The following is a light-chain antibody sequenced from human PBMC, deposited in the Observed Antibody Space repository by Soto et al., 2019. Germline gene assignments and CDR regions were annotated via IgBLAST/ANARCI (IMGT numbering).Light chain of an antibody. CDR2: WAS. Sequence: DIVMTQSPDSLAVSLGERATINCKSSQSVLYSSNNKNNLAWYQQKPGQPPKLLIYWASTRQSGVPDLFSGSASWTYFPLTISILQAEYVAFYYCQQYYTPPPTFGQGTKLEIK. V-gene: IGKV4-1*01. CDR1: QSVLYSSNNKNN. J-gene: IGKJ2*01. CDR3: QQYYTPPPT.